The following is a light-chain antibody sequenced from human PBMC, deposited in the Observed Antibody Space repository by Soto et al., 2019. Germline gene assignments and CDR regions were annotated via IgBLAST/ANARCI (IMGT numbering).Light chain of an antibody. Sequence: AIQMTQSPSSLSASVGDRVTITCRASQGIRNDLGWYQQKPGKAPKLLIYAASSLQSGVPSRSSGSGSGTDFTLTISSLQPEDFATYYCLQDYNYLLTFGGGTKVDIK. CDR2: AAS. V-gene: IGKV1-6*01. CDR1: QGIRND. J-gene: IGKJ4*01. CDR3: LQDYNYLLT.